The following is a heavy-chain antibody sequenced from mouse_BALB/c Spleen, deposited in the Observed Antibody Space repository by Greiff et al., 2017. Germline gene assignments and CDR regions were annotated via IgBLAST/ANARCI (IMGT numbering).Heavy chain of an antibody. Sequence: EVQLVESGGGLVKPGGSLKLSCAASGFTFSSYTMSWVRQTPEKRLEWVATISSGGSYTYYPDSVKGRFTISRDNAKNTLYLQMSSLKSEDTAMYYCTRSDGYDYWGQGTTLTVSS. CDR1: GFTFSSYT. CDR3: TRSDGYDY. CDR2: ISSGGSYT. J-gene: IGHJ2*01. D-gene: IGHD2-3*01. V-gene: IGHV5-6-4*01.